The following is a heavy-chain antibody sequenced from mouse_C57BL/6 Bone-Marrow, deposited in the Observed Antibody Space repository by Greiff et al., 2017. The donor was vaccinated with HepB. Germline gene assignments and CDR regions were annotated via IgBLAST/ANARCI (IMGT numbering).Heavy chain of an antibody. V-gene: IGHV5-12*01. CDR1: GFTFSDYY. CDR2: ISNGGGST. Sequence: DVMLVESGGGLVQPGGSLKLSCAASGFTFSDYYMYWVRQTPEKRLEWVAYISNGGGSTYYPDTVKGRFTISRDNAKNTLYLQMSRLKSEDTAMYYCARQTYYYGSSYRYFDVWGTGTTVTVSS. D-gene: IGHD1-1*01. CDR3: ARQTYYYGSSYRYFDV. J-gene: IGHJ1*03.